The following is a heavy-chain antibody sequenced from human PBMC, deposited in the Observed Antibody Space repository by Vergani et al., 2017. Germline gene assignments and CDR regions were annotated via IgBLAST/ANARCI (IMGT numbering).Heavy chain of an antibody. D-gene: IGHD5-18*01. J-gene: IGHJ4*02. V-gene: IGHV1-69*02. Sequence: QVQLVQSGAEVKKPGSSVKVSCKASGGTFSSYTISWVRQAPGQGLEWMGRIIPILGIANYAQKFQGRVTITADESTSTAYMELSSLRAEDTAVYYCAKLGWNSYGYAGDWGQGTLVTVSS. CDR2: IIPILGIA. CDR3: AKLGWNSYGYAGD. CDR1: GGTFSSYT.